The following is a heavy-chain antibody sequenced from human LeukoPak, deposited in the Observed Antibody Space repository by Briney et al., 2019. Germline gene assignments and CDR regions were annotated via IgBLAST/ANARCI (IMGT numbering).Heavy chain of an antibody. D-gene: IGHD3-22*01. V-gene: IGHV1-18*01. CDR1: GYTFTSYG. Sequence: ASVKVSCKSSGYTFTSYGISWVRQAPGQGLEWMGWISAYNGNTNYAQKLQGRVTMTTDTSTSTAYMELRSLRSDDTAVYYCARGGGPYYYDSSGHYWGQGTLVTVSS. CDR3: ARGGGPYYYDSSGHY. CDR2: ISAYNGNT. J-gene: IGHJ4*02.